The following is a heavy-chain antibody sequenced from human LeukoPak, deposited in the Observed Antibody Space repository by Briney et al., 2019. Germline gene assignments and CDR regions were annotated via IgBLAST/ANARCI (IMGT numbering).Heavy chain of an antibody. D-gene: IGHD7-27*01. CDR3: AKDGNWARFED. CDR2: ITSRSTT. Sequence: GGSLRLSCAASGFIFSHYGMNWVRQAPGKGLEWVSGITSRSTTYYADSVKGRFTISRDNSKNMVWLQINSPTAEDTATYHCAKDGNWARFEDWGQGTLVTVSS. V-gene: IGHV3-23*01. CDR1: GFIFSHYG. J-gene: IGHJ4*02.